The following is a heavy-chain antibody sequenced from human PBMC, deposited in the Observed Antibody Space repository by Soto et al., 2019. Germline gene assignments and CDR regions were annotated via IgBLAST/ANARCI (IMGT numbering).Heavy chain of an antibody. V-gene: IGHV4-31*03. CDR1: GGSISSGGYY. Sequence: PSETLSLTCTVSGGSISSGGYYWSWIRQHPGKGPEWIGYIYYSGSTYYNPSLKSRVTISVDTSKNQFSLKLSSVTAADTAVYYCARGRELELSRGAFDIWGQGTMVTVSS. CDR3: ARGRELELSRGAFDI. J-gene: IGHJ3*02. D-gene: IGHD1-7*01. CDR2: IYYSGST.